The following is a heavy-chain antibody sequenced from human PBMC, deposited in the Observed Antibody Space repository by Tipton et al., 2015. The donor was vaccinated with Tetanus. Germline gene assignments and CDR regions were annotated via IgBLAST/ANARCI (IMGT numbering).Heavy chain of an antibody. J-gene: IGHJ4*02. CDR3: ARLREIVSRSGWAFDH. CDR2: ISYSGRT. V-gene: IGHV4-39*02. CDR1: GDSMSSSDYY. Sequence: TLSLTCTVSGDSMSSSDYYWDWIRQPPGKGLEWIGSISYSGRTYYNPSLKSRVTMSLDTSKKDFSLRLRSVTAADTAMYYCARLREIVSRSGWAFDHWGQGILVTVSP. D-gene: IGHD5/OR15-5a*01.